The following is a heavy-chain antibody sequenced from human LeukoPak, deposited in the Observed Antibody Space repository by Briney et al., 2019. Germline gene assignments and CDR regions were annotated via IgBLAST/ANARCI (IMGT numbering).Heavy chain of an antibody. V-gene: IGHV3-48*04. D-gene: IGHD7-27*01. CDR2: VSSSGTTM. J-gene: IGHJ4*02. CDR1: GLTFSSYS. Sequence: PGGSLRLSCAASGLTFSSYSMNWVRQAPGKGLEWVSYVSSSGTTMYYPDSVRGRFTISRDSAKNSLYLQMNSLRAEDTAVYYCARDLNWGFDYWGQGTLVTVSS. CDR3: ARDLNWGFDY.